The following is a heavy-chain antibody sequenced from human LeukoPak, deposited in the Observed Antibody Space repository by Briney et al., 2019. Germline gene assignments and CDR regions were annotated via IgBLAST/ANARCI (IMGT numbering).Heavy chain of an antibody. CDR3: TRQKVGTATFDY. CDR2: IRTKADSYAT. V-gene: IGHV3-73*01. Sequence: GGSLRLSCAASGFTFSGSPMHWVRQASGKGLEWVGRIRTKADSYATAYAASVKGRFSISRDDLKNMAYLQMNSLKTEDTAVYYCTRQKVGTATFDYWGQGTLVTVSS. D-gene: IGHD2-21*02. J-gene: IGHJ4*02. CDR1: GFTFSGSP.